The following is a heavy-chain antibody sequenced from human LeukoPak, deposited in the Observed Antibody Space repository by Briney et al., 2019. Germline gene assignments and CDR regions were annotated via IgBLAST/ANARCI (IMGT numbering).Heavy chain of an antibody. CDR1: GFTFSSYG. J-gene: IGHJ4*02. Sequence: PGGSLRLSCAASGFTFSSYGMHWVRQAPGKGLEWVAVIWSDGSSKHYGDSVKGRFTISRDNSKNTLYLQMNSLRAEDTAVYYCAREKFDSGSHTTPDYWGQGTLLPSPQ. D-gene: IGHD1-26*01. CDR2: IWSDGSSK. V-gene: IGHV3-33*01. CDR3: AREKFDSGSHTTPDY.